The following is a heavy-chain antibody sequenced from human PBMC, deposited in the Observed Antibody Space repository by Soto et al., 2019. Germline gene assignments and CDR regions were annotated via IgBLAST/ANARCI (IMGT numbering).Heavy chain of an antibody. Sequence: PSETLSLTCTVSGCSISSSGYYWGWIRQPPGKGLEWIGTIYYSGSTYYNPSLKSRVTISVDTSKNQFSLKLSSVTAADTAVYYCARQFSVYGDYGRYFDFWGQGTLVTVSS. CDR2: IYYSGST. J-gene: IGHJ4*02. CDR1: GCSISSSGYY. D-gene: IGHD4-17*01. CDR3: ARQFSVYGDYGRYFDF. V-gene: IGHV4-39*01.